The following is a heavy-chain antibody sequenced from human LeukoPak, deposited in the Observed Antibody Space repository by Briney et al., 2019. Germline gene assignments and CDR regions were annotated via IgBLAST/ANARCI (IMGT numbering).Heavy chain of an antibody. CDR3: ARSGYGYFLDY. J-gene: IGHJ4*02. Sequence: GGSLRLSCAASGFTFSSYEMNWVRQAPGKGLEWVSYISSSGSTIYYADSVKGRFTISRDSAKNSLYLQMNSLRAEDTAVYYCARSGYGYFLDYWGQGTLVTVSS. V-gene: IGHV3-48*03. CDR1: GFTFSSYE. D-gene: IGHD5-18*01. CDR2: ISSSGSTI.